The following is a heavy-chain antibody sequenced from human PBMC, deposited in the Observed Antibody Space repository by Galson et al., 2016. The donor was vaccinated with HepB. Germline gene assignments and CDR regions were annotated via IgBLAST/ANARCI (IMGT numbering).Heavy chain of an antibody. D-gene: IGHD5-12*01. J-gene: IGHJ4*02. CDR1: GFTFSTNS. CDR2: ISSGSAYK. CDR3: VRGAGGYAPHFDS. V-gene: IGHV3-21*01. Sequence: SLRLSCAASGFTFSTNSMNWVRQAPGKGLAWVSSISSGSAYKYYADSVKGRFTISRDNAKNSLYLQMNSLRVEDTAVYYCVRGAGGYAPHFDSWGQGTLVTVSS.